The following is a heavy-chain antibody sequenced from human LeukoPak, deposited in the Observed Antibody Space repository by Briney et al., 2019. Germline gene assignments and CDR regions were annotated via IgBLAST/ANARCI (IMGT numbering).Heavy chain of an antibody. CDR1: GFTFGDYA. Sequence: GGSLRLSCTASGFTFGDYAMSWVRQAPGKGLEWVGFIRSKAYGGTTEYAASVKGRFTISRDDSKSIAYLQMNSLKTEDTAVYYCTKGGILMPWGFDYWGQGTLVTVSS. CDR3: TKGGILMPWGFDY. CDR2: IRSKAYGGTT. V-gene: IGHV3-49*04. D-gene: IGHD3-9*01. J-gene: IGHJ4*02.